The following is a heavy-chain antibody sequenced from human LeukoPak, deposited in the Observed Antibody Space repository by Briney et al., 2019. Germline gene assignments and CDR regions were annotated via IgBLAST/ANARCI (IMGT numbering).Heavy chain of an antibody. CDR1: GFTLSSDS. CDR3: ARDVEQWLVRVYYFDY. V-gene: IGHV3-48*01. J-gene: IGHJ4*02. D-gene: IGHD6-19*01. CDR2: ISSGSTTI. Sequence: GGSLRLSCATSGFTLSSDSMNCVRQAPGKGLGWGSYISSGSTTIYYADSVKGRFTISRDNAKNSLYLQMNSLRAEDTAVYYCARDVEQWLVRVYYFDYWGQGTLVTVSS.